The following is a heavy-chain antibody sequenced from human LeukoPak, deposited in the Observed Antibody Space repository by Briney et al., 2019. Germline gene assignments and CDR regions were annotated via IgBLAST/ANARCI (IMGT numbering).Heavy chain of an antibody. V-gene: IGHV4-59*01. CDR2: IYYSGST. CDR3: ARNGYNDYGDSDAFDI. CDR1: GGSISSYY. J-gene: IGHJ3*02. D-gene: IGHD4-17*01. Sequence: SETLSLTCTVSGGSISSYYWSWIRQPPGKGLEWIGYIYYSGSTNYNPSLKSRVTISVDTSKNQFSLKLSSVTAADTAVYYCARNGYNDYGDSDAFDIWGQGTMVTVSS.